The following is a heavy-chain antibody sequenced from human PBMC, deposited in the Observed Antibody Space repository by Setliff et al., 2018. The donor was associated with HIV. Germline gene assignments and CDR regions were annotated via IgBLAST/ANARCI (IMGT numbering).Heavy chain of an antibody. Sequence: ASVKVSCKASGYTFNDIYIHWVRQAPGQGLEWMGRISPDIGDTNYAQMFHGRVTMTRDTSISTAYMELSSLKSDDTAVYYCARGADHFDTSGYYSFFDPWGQGTLVTVSS. CDR2: ISPDIGDT. CDR1: GYTFNDIY. CDR3: ARGADHFDTSGYYSFFDP. J-gene: IGHJ5*02. V-gene: IGHV1-2*06. D-gene: IGHD3-22*01.